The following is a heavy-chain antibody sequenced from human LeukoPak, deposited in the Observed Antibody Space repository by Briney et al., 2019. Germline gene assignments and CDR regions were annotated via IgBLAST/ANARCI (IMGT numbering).Heavy chain of an antibody. Sequence: GASVKVSCKASGYTFTSYYMHWVRQAPGQGLEWMGIINPSGGSTSYAQKFQGRVTMTRDTSTSTVYMELSSLRSEDTAVYYCARRDSGYDYHYYGMDVWGQGTTVTVSS. J-gene: IGHJ6*02. V-gene: IGHV1-46*01. CDR1: GYTFTSYY. D-gene: IGHD5-12*01. CDR2: INPSGGST. CDR3: ARRDSGYDYHYYGMDV.